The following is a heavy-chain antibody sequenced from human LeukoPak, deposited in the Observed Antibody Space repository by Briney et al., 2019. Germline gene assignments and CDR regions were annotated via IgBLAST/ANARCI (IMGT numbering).Heavy chain of an antibody. Sequence: SISXYYWSWIXQPXGKGLEWIGRIYTSGSTNYNPSLKSRVTMSVDTSKNQFSLKLSSVTAADTAVYYCARGYGDYVMMDAFDIWGQGTMVTVSS. V-gene: IGHV4-4*07. D-gene: IGHD4-17*01. CDR2: IYTSGST. J-gene: IGHJ3*02. CDR1: SISXYY. CDR3: ARGYGDYVMMDAFDI.